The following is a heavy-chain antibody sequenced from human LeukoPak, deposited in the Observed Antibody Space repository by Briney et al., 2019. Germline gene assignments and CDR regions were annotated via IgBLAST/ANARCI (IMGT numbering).Heavy chain of an antibody. Sequence: PGGSLRLSCAASGFTFSSYGMSWVRQAPGKRLEWVSSISSSSSYIYYADSVKGRFTISRDNAKNSLYLQMNSLRAEDTAVYYCARDPYDSSGYDDYWGQGTLVTVSS. CDR3: ARDPYDSSGYDDY. D-gene: IGHD3-22*01. V-gene: IGHV3-21*01. CDR1: GFTFSSYG. J-gene: IGHJ4*02. CDR2: ISSSSSYI.